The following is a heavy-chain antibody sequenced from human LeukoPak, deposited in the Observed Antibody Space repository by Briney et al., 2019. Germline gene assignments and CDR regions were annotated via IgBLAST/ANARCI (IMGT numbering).Heavy chain of an antibody. CDR2: IYHSGST. J-gene: IGHJ4*02. Sequence: MSSETLSLTCTVSGGSISSSSYYWGWIRQPPGKGLEWIGYIYHSGSTYYNPSLKSRVTISVDRSKNQFSLKLSSVTAADTAVYYCARVYTAMVLDYWGQGTLVTVSS. CDR1: GGSISSSSYY. V-gene: IGHV4-39*07. CDR3: ARVYTAMVLDY. D-gene: IGHD5-18*01.